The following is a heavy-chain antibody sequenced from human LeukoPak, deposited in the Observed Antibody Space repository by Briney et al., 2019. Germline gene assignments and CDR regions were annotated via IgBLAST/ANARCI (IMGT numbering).Heavy chain of an antibody. CDR1: GYTFSIYG. CDR3: ARVQSGNYYDSMVAPDDC. Sequence: ASVKVSCKASGYTFSIYGFSWVRQAPGQGLEWMGWISAYNGNTNYAQKLQGRVTMTTDTSTSTAYMELRSLRSDDTAVYYCARVQSGNYYDSMVAPDDCWGQGTLVTVSS. V-gene: IGHV1-18*01. J-gene: IGHJ4*02. D-gene: IGHD3-22*01. CDR2: ISAYNGNT.